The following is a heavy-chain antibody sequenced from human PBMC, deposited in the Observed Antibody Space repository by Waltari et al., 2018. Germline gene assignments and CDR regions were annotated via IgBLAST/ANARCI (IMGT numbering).Heavy chain of an antibody. D-gene: IGHD2-15*01. CDR3: ARDRGRGLYLDT. V-gene: IGHV4-4*02. CDR1: GDSMSSTFF. J-gene: IGHJ5*02. Sequence: QLQLQESGPGLVKPSGTLSLSCAVSGDSMSSTFFWCWVRQSPQKGLEWIGQVHRSGRTNYNPSFASRVTMSVDTSNNQFSVKVTSATAADTAVYYCARDRGRGLYLDTWGPGTLVTVSP. CDR2: VHRSGRT.